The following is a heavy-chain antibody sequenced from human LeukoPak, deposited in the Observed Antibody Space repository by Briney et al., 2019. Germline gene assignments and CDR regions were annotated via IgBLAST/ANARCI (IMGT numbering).Heavy chain of an antibody. V-gene: IGHV3-48*03. CDR1: GVTFSSYE. CDR2: ISSSGSTI. J-gene: IGHJ4*02. CDR3: ASRFDY. Sequence: GGSLRLSCAASGVTFSSYEMNWVRQAPGKGGERVSYISSSGSTIYYADSVKGRFTISKDNAKNSLYLQMNSLRAEDTAVYYCASRFDYWGQGTLVTVSS.